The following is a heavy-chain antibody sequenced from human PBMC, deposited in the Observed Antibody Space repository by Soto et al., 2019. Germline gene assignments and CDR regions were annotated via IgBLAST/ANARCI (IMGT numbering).Heavy chain of an antibody. J-gene: IGHJ4*02. V-gene: IGHV3-7*01. CDR3: TADLPGMTTSQAVDY. Sequence: GGSLRLSCAASGFTFSSYWMSWVRQAPGKGLEWVANIKQDGSEKYYVDSVKGRFTISRDNAKNSLYLQMNSLRAEDTAVYYCTADLPGMTTSQAVDYWGQETLVTVSS. D-gene: IGHD3-10*01. CDR2: IKQDGSEK. CDR1: GFTFSSYW.